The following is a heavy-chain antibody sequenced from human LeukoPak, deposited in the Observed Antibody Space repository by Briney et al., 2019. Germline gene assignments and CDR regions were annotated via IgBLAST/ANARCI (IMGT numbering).Heavy chain of an antibody. D-gene: IGHD3-10*01. CDR3: ARDRFTTMLRGLVADF. Sequence: GKSLRLSCAASGFTFSSYAMHWVRQAPGKGLEWVAVISDDGGNKFSADSVKGRFTISRDNSKNTLYLQMNSLRPEDTAVYSCARDRFTTMLRGLVADFWGQGALVTVSS. J-gene: IGHJ4*02. CDR1: GFTFSSYA. CDR2: ISDDGGNK. V-gene: IGHV3-30-3*01.